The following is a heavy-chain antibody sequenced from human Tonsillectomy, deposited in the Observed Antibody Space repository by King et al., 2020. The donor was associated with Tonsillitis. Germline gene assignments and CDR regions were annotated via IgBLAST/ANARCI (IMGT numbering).Heavy chain of an antibody. V-gene: IGHV5-51*01. Sequence: QLVQSGGEVKKPGESLNISCKGSGYSFASYQIAWVRQVPGKGLEWMGVMYPRDPDTKYNPTFQGHVSFSADKSISTAYLQWSSLKASDTGIYFCARQRSATWYEGWFDLWGQGTLVTVSS. D-gene: IGHD6-13*01. CDR3: ARQRSATWYEGWFDL. CDR1: GYSFASYQ. J-gene: IGHJ5*02. CDR2: MYPRDPDT.